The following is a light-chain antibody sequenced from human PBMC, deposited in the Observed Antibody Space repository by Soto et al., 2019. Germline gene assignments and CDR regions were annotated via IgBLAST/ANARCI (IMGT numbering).Light chain of an antibody. Sequence: DIQITPYTSTLSASVGDRVTITCRASQSINRWLAWYQQKPGKAPKVLIWDATTLHRGVSSRFSGSGFGTEFTLTISSLQPDDFATYYCQQYNDYSTWTFGQGTKVDNK. CDR1: QSINRW. J-gene: IGKJ1*01. CDR3: QQYNDYSTWT. V-gene: IGKV1-5*01. CDR2: DAT.